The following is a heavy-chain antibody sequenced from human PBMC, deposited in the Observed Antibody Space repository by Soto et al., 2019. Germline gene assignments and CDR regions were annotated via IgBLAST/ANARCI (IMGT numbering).Heavy chain of an antibody. D-gene: IGHD6-13*01. J-gene: IGHJ4*02. Sequence: EVQLLESGGGLVQPGGSLRLSCAASGFTFSSYAMSWVRQAPGKGLEWVSAISGSGTYIYYADSLKGRFTISRDNAKNSVDLQMNSLRADDTAVYYCARVRMYYSSSQAAYYLDYWGQGVLVTVSS. CDR2: ISGSGTYI. CDR3: ARVRMYYSSSQAAYYLDY. V-gene: IGHV3-21*01. CDR1: GFTFSSYA.